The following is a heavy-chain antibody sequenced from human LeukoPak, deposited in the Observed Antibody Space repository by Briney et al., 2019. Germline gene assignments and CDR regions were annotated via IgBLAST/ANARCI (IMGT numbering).Heavy chain of an antibody. CDR2: ISPSGGST. J-gene: IGHJ4*02. D-gene: IGHD6-13*01. CDR3: ARGEYAAAATGHFDY. V-gene: IGHV1-46*01. CDR1: GYTFTSYY. Sequence: ASVKVSCKASGYTFTSYYMHWVRQAPGQGLEWMGIISPSGGSTSYAQKFQGRVTMTRDTSTSTVYMELSSLRSEDTAVYYCARGEYAAAATGHFDYWGQGTLVTVSS.